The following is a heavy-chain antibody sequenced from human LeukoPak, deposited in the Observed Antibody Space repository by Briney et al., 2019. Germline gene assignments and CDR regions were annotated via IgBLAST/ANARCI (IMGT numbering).Heavy chain of an antibody. CDR2: IYSGGST. CDR1: GFTVSSNY. V-gene: IGHV3-53*01. J-gene: IGHJ4*02. D-gene: IGHD1-26*01. CDR3: AKNSVSYYGFDY. Sequence: GGSLRLSCAASGFTVSSNYMSWVRQAPGKGLEWVSVIYSGGSTYYADSVKGRFTISRDNSKNTLYLQMNSLRAEDTALYYCAKNSVSYYGFDYWGQGTLVTVSS.